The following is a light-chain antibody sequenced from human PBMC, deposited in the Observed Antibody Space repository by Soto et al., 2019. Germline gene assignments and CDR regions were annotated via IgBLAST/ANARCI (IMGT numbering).Light chain of an antibody. CDR1: QVIGKY. CDR2: AAS. Sequence: DIQMTQSPSSLSASVKDSVTITCRASQVIGKYLAWYQQNPGKVPKLLIQAASTLQSGVPSRFSGSGSGTDFTLTINNLQPEDVATYYCQRYNAAPFTFGPGTKVDIK. J-gene: IGKJ3*01. CDR3: QRYNAAPFT. V-gene: IGKV1-27*01.